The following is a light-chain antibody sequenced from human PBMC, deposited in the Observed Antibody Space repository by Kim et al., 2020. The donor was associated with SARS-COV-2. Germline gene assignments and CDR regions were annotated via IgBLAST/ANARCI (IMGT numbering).Light chain of an antibody. V-gene: IGKV3-11*01. Sequence: EIVLTQSPVTLSLSPGQRATLSCRASQYIDNWLAWYQQKPGQVPRLLIYDASNRATGIPARFSGSGSGTDLTLTISSLEPEDFAVYYCQHRRTWPLTFGQGTKLEI. CDR1: QYIDNW. CDR2: DAS. J-gene: IGKJ2*01. CDR3: QHRRTWPLT.